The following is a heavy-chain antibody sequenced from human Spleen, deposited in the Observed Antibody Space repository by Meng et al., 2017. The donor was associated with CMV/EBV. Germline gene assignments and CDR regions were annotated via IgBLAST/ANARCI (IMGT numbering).Heavy chain of an antibody. D-gene: IGHD1-1*01. CDR3: ATTGTRRYFQH. V-gene: IGHV1-8*03. CDR2: VNPNSGNT. CDR1: GYSFSSYE. Sequence: SCKTSGYSFSSYEINWVRQAPGQGLEWMGWVNPNSGNTGSAPKFAGRVTLTRDTSISAAYMELSSLRSEDTAVYYCATTGTRRYFQHWGKGTLVTVSS. J-gene: IGHJ1*01.